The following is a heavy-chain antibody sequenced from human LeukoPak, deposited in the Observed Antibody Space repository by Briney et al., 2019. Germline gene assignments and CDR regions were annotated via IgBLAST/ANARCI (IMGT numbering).Heavy chain of an antibody. J-gene: IGHJ4*02. CDR1: GFTFSTYA. D-gene: IGHD4-17*01. Sequence: GRSLSLSCAASGFTFSTYAMHWVRQAPGKGLEWVAVIWYDRTNKYYADSVKGRFTVSRDNSKNTLYLQMSSLRAEDTAVYYCARDRLTTVSTFHFDYWGQGTLVTVSS. CDR3: ARDRLTTVSTFHFDY. V-gene: IGHV3-33*01. CDR2: IWYDRTNK.